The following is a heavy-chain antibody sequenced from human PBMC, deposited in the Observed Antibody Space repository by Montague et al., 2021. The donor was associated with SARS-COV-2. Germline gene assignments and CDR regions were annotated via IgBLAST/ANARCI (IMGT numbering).Heavy chain of an antibody. D-gene: IGHD6-19*01. J-gene: IGHJ3*01. CDR1: GDSVNTNQ. Sequence: SETLSLTCVVSGDSVNTNQWTWVRQPPGKGLEWIGHVFYTGSTKXNPSLESRVTISIDTSKNQFALRLNSVSAADTAIYYCARLIGSGRTDAFDFWGQGTMVTVSS. V-gene: IGHV4-59*02. CDR3: ARLIGSGRTDAFDF. CDR2: VFYTGST.